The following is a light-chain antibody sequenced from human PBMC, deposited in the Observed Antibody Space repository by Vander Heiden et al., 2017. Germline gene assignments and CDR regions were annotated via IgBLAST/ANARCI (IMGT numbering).Light chain of an antibody. V-gene: IGKV1-16*01. CDR1: HDVSDF. CDR3: QQYIDFPYT. Sequence: IQLTQSPSPLSASVGDRVTITCRASHDVSDFLAWFQQRPGKAPKPLIHSAATLQSGVPARFSGSGSGTEFTLTISSLQPDDFATYYCQQYIDFPYTFGQGTKLEIK. J-gene: IGKJ2*01. CDR2: SAA.